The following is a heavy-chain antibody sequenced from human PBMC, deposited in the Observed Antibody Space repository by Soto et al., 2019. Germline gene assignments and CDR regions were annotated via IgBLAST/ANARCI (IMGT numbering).Heavy chain of an antibody. Sequence: ESGGGVVQPGRSLRLSCAASGFTFSSYGMHWVRQAPGKGLEWVAIISYDGNNKYYADSVKGRFTISRDNSKNTLYLEMNSLRAEDTAMYYCAKEFYYYGSGSYYIPFDYWGQGTLVTVSS. CDR1: GFTFSSYG. CDR2: ISYDGNNK. J-gene: IGHJ4*02. CDR3: AKEFYYYGSGSYYIPFDY. D-gene: IGHD3-10*01. V-gene: IGHV3-30*18.